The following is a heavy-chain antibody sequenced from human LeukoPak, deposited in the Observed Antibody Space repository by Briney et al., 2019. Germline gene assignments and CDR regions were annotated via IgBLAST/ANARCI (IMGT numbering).Heavy chain of an antibody. V-gene: IGHV3-23*01. CDR1: GFTFSSYA. CDR3: AKKQGGIIVATPLPYYYGGR. J-gene: IGHJ6*02. D-gene: IGHD5-12*01. Sequence: GGSLRLSCAASGFTFSSYAMSWVRQAPGKGLEWVSAISGSGGSTYYADSVKGRFTISRDNSKNTLYLQMNSLRAEDTAVYYCAKKQGGIIVATPLPYYYGGRLGPRDHGHRLL. CDR2: ISGSGGST.